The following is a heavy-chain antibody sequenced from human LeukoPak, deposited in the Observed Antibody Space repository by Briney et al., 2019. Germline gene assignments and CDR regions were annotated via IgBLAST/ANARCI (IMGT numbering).Heavy chain of an antibody. J-gene: IGHJ6*02. CDR1: GFTFSSYE. Sequence: GGSLRLSCAASGFTFSSYEWNWGGQAQGKGLGWISYISSSGSTICYADSVKDRFTITRDNAKNSLYLQMNSLRAKDTAVYYCARDFQAYGMDVGGQGTTVTVS. V-gene: IGHV3-48*03. CDR3: ARDFQAYGMDV. CDR2: ISSSGSTI.